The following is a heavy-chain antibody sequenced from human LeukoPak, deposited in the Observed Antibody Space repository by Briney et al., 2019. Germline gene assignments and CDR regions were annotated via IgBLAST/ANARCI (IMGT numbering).Heavy chain of an antibody. CDR3: TRESGAFSPFGF. CDR1: GGSITTTNW. J-gene: IGHJ4*02. Sequence: SETLSLTCAVSGGSITTTNWWSWVRQPPGKGLEWIGEVHLSGATHYNPSLESRVSMSIDKSKNHLSLEVTSVTAADTAIYYCTRESGAFSPFGFWGQGTLLTVSS. D-gene: IGHD1-26*01. CDR2: VHLSGAT. V-gene: IGHV4-4*02.